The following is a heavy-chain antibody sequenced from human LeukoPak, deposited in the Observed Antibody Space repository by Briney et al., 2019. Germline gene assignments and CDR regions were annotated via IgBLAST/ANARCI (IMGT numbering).Heavy chain of an antibody. D-gene: IGHD6-13*01. CDR3: ARDESRHSSSWYRN. CDR1: GLTFSSIG. CDR2: IRYDGSNK. V-gene: IGHV3-30*02. J-gene: IGHJ4*02. Sequence: PGGSRSLSWPASGLTFSSIGRHGSGRPPAKGRRGGAFIRYDGSNKYYADSVKGRFTISRDNSKNTLYLQMNSLRAEDTAVYYCARDESRHSSSWYRNWGQGTLVTVSS.